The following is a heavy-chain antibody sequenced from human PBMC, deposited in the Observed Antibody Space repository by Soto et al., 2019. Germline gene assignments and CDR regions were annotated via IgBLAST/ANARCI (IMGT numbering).Heavy chain of an antibody. V-gene: IGHV1-2*02. CDR2: INPSSGAK. CDR1: GYTFSDYY. CDR3: ARVEGSASSAGD. Sequence: QVQLVQSGAEVKQPGASVKVSCKASGYTFSDYYIHWVRQAPGQGLEWMGFINPSSGAKKYAEKLQGSVTMTRDTSINTAYVDLSRLRSDDTAVYYCARVEGSASSAGDWGQGTLVTVSS. J-gene: IGHJ4*02. D-gene: IGHD6-6*01.